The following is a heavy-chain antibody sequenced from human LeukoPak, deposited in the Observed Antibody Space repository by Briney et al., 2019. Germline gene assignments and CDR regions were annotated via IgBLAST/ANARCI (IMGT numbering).Heavy chain of an antibody. J-gene: IGHJ4*02. V-gene: IGHV3-49*04. CDR3: TRVLDYYGSGSYSPPDY. CDR2: IRSKAYGGTT. CDR1: GFTFGDYA. Sequence: GGSLRLSCTASGFTFGDYAMSWVRQAPGKGLEWVGFIRSKAYGGTTEYAASVKGRFTISRDDSKSIAYLQMNSLKTEDTAVYYCTRVLDYYGSGSYSPPDYWGQGTPVTVSS. D-gene: IGHD3-10*01.